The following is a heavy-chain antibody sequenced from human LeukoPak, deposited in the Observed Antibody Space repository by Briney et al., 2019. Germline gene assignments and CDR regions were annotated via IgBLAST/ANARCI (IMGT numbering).Heavy chain of an antibody. J-gene: IGHJ6*03. CDR1: GFTFSSYG. D-gene: IGHD3-3*01. CDR3: ARVYDFWSGYPNSGYMDV. Sequence: GGFLRLSCAASGFTFSSYGMHWVRQAPGKGLEYVSAISSNGGSTYYANSVKGRFTISRDNSKNTLYLQMGSLRAEDMAVYYFARVYDFWSGYPNSGYMDVWGKGTTVTVSS. CDR2: ISSNGGST. V-gene: IGHV3-64*01.